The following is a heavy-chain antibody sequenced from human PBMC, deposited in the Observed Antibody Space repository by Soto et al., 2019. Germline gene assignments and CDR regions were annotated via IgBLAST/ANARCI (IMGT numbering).Heavy chain of an antibody. CDR1: GFTFSNAW. V-gene: IGHV3-15*01. CDR2: IKSKTDGGTT. J-gene: IGHJ5*02. D-gene: IGHD2-2*01. Sequence: GGSLRLSCAASGFTFSNAWMSWVRQAPGKGLEWVGRIKSKTDGGTTDYAAPVKGRFTISRDDSKNTLYLQMNSLKTEDTAVYYCTTGRDIVVVPAAMRVFSEFDPWGQGTLVTVSS. CDR3: TTGRDIVVVPAAMRVFSEFDP.